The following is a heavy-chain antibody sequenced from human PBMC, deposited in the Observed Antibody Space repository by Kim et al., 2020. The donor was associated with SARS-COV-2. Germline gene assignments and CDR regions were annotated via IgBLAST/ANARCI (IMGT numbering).Heavy chain of an antibody. V-gene: IGHV4-59*01. CDR2: IYDSGST. D-gene: IGHD3-22*01. CDR1: GDSINSYY. J-gene: IGHJ4*02. CDR3: ARDLNSSGYYSGFDY. Sequence: SETLSLTCTVSGDSINSYYWSWIRQPPGKGLEWIGYIYDSGSTNYNPSLKSRVTISVDTSKNQFSLKLSSVTAADTAVYYCARDLNSSGYYSGFDYWGQG.